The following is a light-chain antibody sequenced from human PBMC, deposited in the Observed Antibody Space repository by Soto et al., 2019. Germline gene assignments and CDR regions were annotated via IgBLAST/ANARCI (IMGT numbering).Light chain of an antibody. J-gene: IGLJ1*01. CDR3: CSYTSSTTYV. CDR2: EVS. V-gene: IGLV2-14*01. Sequence: QSALTQPASVSGSPGQSITISCSGTSSDVGGYKYVSWYQQHPGKAPKLMFYEVSNRPSGVSDRFSGSKSGNTASLTISGLQAEDEADYYCCSYTSSTTYVFGTGTKLTVL. CDR1: SSDVGGYKY.